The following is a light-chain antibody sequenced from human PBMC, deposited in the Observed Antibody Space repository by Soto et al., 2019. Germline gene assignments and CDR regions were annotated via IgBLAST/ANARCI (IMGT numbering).Light chain of an antibody. J-gene: IGKJ4*01. CDR2: AAS. CDR1: QGISNY. V-gene: IGKV1-27*01. Sequence: DIQMTQSPSSLSASVGDRVTITCRASQGISNYLAWFQQKPGKVPKLLIFAASTLQSGVLSRFSASGSGTDFTLTISSLQPEDVATYYCQKYNSAPLTFGGGTKVDIK. CDR3: QKYNSAPLT.